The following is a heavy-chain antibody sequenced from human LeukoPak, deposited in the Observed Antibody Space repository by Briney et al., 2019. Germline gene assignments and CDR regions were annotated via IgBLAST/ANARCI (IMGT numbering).Heavy chain of an antibody. Sequence: SETLSLTRAVYGGSFSGYYWSWLRQPPGKGLEWSGYLYYSGSTYHNPSLNRRVTISVDTSKNQFSLKLSSVTAADTAVYYCAKFGYDSASFDYWGQGTLVTVSS. V-gene: IGHV4-59*01. J-gene: IGHJ4*02. D-gene: IGHD3-22*01. CDR1: GGSFSGYY. CDR2: LYYSGST. CDR3: AKFGYDSASFDY.